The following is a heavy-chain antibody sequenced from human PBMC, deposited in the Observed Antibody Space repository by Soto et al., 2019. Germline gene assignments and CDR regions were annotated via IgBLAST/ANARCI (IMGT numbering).Heavy chain of an antibody. J-gene: IGHJ4*02. Sequence: LTYTVSGGTIRSYHCRWIRQPPGKGLEWIGYIYYSGSTNYNPSLKSRVTISVDTSKNQFSLKLSSVTAADTAVYYCARRYGGNFDYWGQGTLVTVS. D-gene: IGHD1-26*01. CDR2: IYYSGST. CDR1: GGTIRSYH. CDR3: ARRYGGNFDY. V-gene: IGHV4-59*01.